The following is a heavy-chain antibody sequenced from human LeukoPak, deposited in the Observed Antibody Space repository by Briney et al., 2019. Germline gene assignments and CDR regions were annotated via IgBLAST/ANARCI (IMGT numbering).Heavy chain of an antibody. CDR1: GASINTYY. Sequence: TSETLSLTCTVSGASINTYYWTWIRQPPGKGLEWIGYNHDRGSTSYNPSLQSRVTISGNTSKNQFSLKLNSVTAADTAVYYCARAVGAAPFDYWGQGTLVTVSS. D-gene: IGHD2-15*01. CDR3: ARAVGAAPFDY. CDR2: NHDRGST. V-gene: IGHV4-59*01. J-gene: IGHJ4*02.